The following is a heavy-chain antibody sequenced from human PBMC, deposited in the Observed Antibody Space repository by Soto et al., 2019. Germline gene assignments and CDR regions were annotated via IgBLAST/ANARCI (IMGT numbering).Heavy chain of an antibody. J-gene: IGHJ4*02. CDR3: AGTDSYTSGLDY. CDR1: GYSSRSGYY. V-gene: IGHV4-38-2*01. CDR2: IYHSGGT. D-gene: IGHD6-19*01. Sequence: SETLSLTCAVSGYSSRSGYYWAWFRQPPGKGLEYIGSIYHSGGTFYNPSLKSRVTMSVDTSKKEFSLRLTAVTAADTAVYYCAGTDSYTSGLDYWGQGTVVTVSS.